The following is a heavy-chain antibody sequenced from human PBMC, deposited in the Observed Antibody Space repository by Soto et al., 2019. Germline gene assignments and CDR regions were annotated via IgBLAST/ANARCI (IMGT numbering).Heavy chain of an antibody. J-gene: IGHJ6*02. V-gene: IGHV4-34*01. Sequence: PSETLSLTCAVYGGSFSGYYWSWIRQPPGKGLEWIGEINHSGSTNYNPSLKSRVTISVDTSKNQFSLKLSSVTAADTAVYYCARGLMGIAAAGVRYGMDVWGQGTTVTVSS. CDR3: ARGLMGIAAAGVRYGMDV. CDR1: GGSFSGYY. D-gene: IGHD6-13*01. CDR2: INHSGST.